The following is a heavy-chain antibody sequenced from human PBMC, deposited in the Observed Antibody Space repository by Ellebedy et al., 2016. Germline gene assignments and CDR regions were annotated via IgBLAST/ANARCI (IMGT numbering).Heavy chain of an antibody. D-gene: IGHD3-22*01. CDR1: GFTFSSYA. CDR3: AKDRRVRSGYYYNDAFDI. CDR2: ISYDGSNK. Sequence: GESLKISXAASGFTFSSYAMHWVRQAPGKGLEWVAVISYDGSNKYYADSVKGRFTISRDNSKNTLYLQMNSLRAEDTAVYYCAKDRRVRSGYYYNDAFDIWGQGTMVTVSS. V-gene: IGHV3-30*04. J-gene: IGHJ3*02.